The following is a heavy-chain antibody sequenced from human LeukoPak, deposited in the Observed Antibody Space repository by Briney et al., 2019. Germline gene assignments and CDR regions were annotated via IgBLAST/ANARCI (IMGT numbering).Heavy chain of an antibody. Sequence: GGSLRLSCAASGFTFSSYAMGWVRQAPGKGLEWVSAISGGSADYADSVEGRFSISIDNSKNTLYLQMNSLRAEDTAVYYCAKDRSSRYDFWSGSFSHYYYYYMDVWGKGTTVTVSS. D-gene: IGHD3-3*01. CDR2: ISGGSA. V-gene: IGHV3-23*01. CDR1: GFTFSSYA. CDR3: AKDRSSRYDFWSGSFSHYYYYYMDV. J-gene: IGHJ6*03.